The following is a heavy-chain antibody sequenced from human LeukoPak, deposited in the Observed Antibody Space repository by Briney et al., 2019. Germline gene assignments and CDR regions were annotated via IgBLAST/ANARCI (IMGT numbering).Heavy chain of an antibody. D-gene: IGHD3-22*01. Sequence: GGSLRHSCSASGFTFSSYSMNWVRQAPGKGLEWVSYISSSSSTIYYADSVKGRFTISRDNAKNSLYLQMNSLRAEDTAVYYCAKDYYDSSGYYGDAFDIWGQGTMVTVSS. CDR1: GFTFSSYS. J-gene: IGHJ3*02. CDR3: AKDYYDSSGYYGDAFDI. CDR2: ISSSSSTI. V-gene: IGHV3-48*01.